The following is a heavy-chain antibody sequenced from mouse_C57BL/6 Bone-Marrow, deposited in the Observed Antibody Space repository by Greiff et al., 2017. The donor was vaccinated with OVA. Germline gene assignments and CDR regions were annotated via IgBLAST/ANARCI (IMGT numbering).Heavy chain of an antibody. Sequence: EVQLQQSGPELAKPGASVKIPCKASGYTFTDYNMDWVKQSHGKSLEWIGDINSNNGGTIYNQKFKGKATLTVDKSSSTAYMELHSLTSEDTAVYYCARGGYYYYDGGAWFAYWGQGTRVTVSA. CDR2: INSNNGGT. J-gene: IGHJ3*01. CDR3: ARGGYYYYDGGAWFAY. V-gene: IGHV1-18*01. CDR1: GYTFTDYN. D-gene: IGHD2-4*01.